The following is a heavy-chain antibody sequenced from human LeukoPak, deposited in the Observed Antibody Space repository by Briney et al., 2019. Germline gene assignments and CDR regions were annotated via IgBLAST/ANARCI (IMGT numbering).Heavy chain of an antibody. CDR1: GGTFSSYA. J-gene: IGHJ4*02. V-gene: IGHV1-69*04. Sequence: SVTVSCKASGGTFSSYAISWVRQAPGQGLEWMGRIIPILGIANYAQKFQGRVTITADKSTSTAYMELSSLRSEDTAVYYCAREGPNYDFWSGYHFDYWGQGTLVTVSS. D-gene: IGHD3-3*01. CDR2: IIPILGIA. CDR3: AREGPNYDFWSGYHFDY.